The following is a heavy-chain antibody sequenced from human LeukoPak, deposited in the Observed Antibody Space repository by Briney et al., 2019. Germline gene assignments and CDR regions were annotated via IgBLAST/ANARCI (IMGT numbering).Heavy chain of an antibody. CDR2: IYYLGTT. V-gene: IGHV4-59*01. CDR1: GGSISGYY. J-gene: IGHJ3*02. D-gene: IGHD4-17*01. Sequence: SETLSLTCTVSGGSISGYYWSWIRQPPGKGLEWVGFIYYLGTTNYNPSLKSRVTISVDRSKNQFSLKLRSVTAADTAVYYCARADPMTTGAFDIWGQGTMVSVS. CDR3: ARADPMTTGAFDI.